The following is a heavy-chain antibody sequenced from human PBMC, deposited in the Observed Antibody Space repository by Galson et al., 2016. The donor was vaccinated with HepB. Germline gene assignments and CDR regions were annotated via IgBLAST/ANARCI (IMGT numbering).Heavy chain of an antibody. CDR2: IKQDGSDK. J-gene: IGHJ6*04. D-gene: IGHD1-26*01. CDR1: GFTFSSSW. Sequence: SLRLSCAASGFTFSSSWMSWVRQAPGKGLEWVANIKQDGSDKYYVDSVKGRFTISRDNAENPLYLQMNTLRAEDTAVYYCVRGSTAPDIWDKGTTVTVSS. CDR3: VRGSTAPDI. V-gene: IGHV3-7*03.